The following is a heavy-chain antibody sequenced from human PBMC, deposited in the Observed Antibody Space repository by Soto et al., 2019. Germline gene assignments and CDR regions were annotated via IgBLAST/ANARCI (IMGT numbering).Heavy chain of an antibody. J-gene: IGHJ3*02. CDR2: INPSGGST. D-gene: IGHD3-3*01. CDR1: GYTFTSYY. CDR3: ARGYDFWSGQWGAFDI. Sequence: QVQLVQSGAEVKKPGASAKVSCKASGYTFTSYYMHWVRQAPGQGLEWMGIINPSGGSTSYAQKFQGRVTMTRDTSTSTVYLELSSLRSEDTAVYYCARGYDFWSGQWGAFDIWGQGTMVTVSS. V-gene: IGHV1-46*03.